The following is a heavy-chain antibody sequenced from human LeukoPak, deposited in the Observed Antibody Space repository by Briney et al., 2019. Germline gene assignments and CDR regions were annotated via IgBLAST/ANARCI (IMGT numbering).Heavy chain of an antibody. D-gene: IGHD2-15*01. CDR1: GFTFSSYD. CDR2: IGTAGDT. Sequence: QSGRSLRLSCAASGFTFSSYDMHWVRQATGKGLEWVSAIGTAGDTYYPGSVKGRFTISRENAKNSLYLQMNSLRAGDTAVYYCARDLGYCSGGSCKNYGMDVWGQGTTVTVSS. J-gene: IGHJ6*02. V-gene: IGHV3-13*01. CDR3: ARDLGYCSGGSCKNYGMDV.